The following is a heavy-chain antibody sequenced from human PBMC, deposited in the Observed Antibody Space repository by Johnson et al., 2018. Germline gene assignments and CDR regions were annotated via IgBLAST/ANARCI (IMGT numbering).Heavy chain of an antibody. V-gene: IGHV3-21*06. CDR1: GFTFSSYS. CDR3: ARDISGWYSKGDLQH. D-gene: IGHD6-19*01. CDR2: ISSSGSYI. Sequence: VQLVESGGGLVKPGGSXRLSCAASGFTFSSYSMNWVRQAPGKGLEWVSSISSSGSYIYYADSLKGRFTISRDNANNSLYLQMNSLRDEDTAVYYCARDISGWYSKGDLQHWGQGTLVTVSS. J-gene: IGHJ1*01.